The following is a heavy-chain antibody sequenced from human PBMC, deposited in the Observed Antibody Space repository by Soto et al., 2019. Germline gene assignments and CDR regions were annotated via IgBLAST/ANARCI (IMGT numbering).Heavy chain of an antibody. J-gene: IGHJ4*02. D-gene: IGHD1-1*01. CDR2: ISSGGSDV. CDR3: ARGRDNPTDY. V-gene: IGHV3-21*01. Sequence: GSLRLSCAASGFTFSSYTIHWVRQAPGKGLEWVSSISSGGSDVYYADSVKGRFTISRDNAKNSLYLQMNSLRAEDTAVYYCARGRDNPTDYWGQGTLVTVSS. CDR1: GFTFSSYT.